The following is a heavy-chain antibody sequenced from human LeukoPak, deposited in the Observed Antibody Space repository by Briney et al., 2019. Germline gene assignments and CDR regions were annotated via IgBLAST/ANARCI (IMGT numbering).Heavy chain of an antibody. Sequence: GRPLRLSCVASGFTFSSFGMHWVRQAPGKGLQWVAFISYDGSNNYYADSVKGRFTISRDISKNTLYLQMNSLRAEDTAVYYCAKDRGINYLDYWGQGSLVIVSS. CDR1: GFTFSSFG. CDR2: ISYDGSNN. CDR3: AKDRGINYLDY. J-gene: IGHJ4*02. D-gene: IGHD3-10*01. V-gene: IGHV3-30*18.